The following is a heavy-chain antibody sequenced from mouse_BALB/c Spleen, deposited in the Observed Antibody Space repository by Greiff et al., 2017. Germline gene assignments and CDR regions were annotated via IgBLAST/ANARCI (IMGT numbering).Heavy chain of an antibody. J-gene: IGHJ2*01. D-gene: IGHD4-1*01. V-gene: IGHV5-6-4*01. CDR3: TRDAAGTFDY. CDR1: GFTFSSYT. CDR2: ISSGGSYT. Sequence: EVQRVESGGGLVKPGGSLKLSCAASGFTFSSYTMSWVRQTPEKRLEWVATISSGGSYTYYPDSVKGRFTISRDNAKNTLYLQMSSLKSEDTAMYYCTRDAAGTFDYWGQGTTLTVSS.